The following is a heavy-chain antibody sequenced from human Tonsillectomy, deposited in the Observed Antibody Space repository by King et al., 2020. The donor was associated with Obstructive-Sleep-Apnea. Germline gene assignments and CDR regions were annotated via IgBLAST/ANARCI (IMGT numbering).Heavy chain of an antibody. Sequence: VQLVESGGDLVQPGGSLRLSCAASGFTFYTYSMSWVRQAPGRGLEWVSYISTTDNTVHYSDSVKGRFTISRDNAKNSLYLQMNSLRVEDTAVYYCAKDMAYCGGDCYLGFDHWGQGTLVSVSS. J-gene: IGHJ4*02. CDR1: GFTFYTYS. D-gene: IGHD2-21*02. V-gene: IGHV3-48*04. CDR3: AKDMAYCGGDCYLGFDH. CDR2: ISTTDNTV.